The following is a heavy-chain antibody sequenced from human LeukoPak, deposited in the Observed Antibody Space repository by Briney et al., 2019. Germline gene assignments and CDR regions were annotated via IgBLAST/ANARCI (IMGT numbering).Heavy chain of an antibody. CDR3: ARGDGYDFFDY. Sequence: GGPLRLSCAASGFTFSTYTMNWVRQAPGKGLEWVASIRSSSSYIQSDLVKGRFTISRDNAKNSLLLQMNSLRAEDTAVYYCARGDGYDFFDYWGQGNMVTVSS. D-gene: IGHD5-24*01. CDR2: IRSSSSYI. J-gene: IGHJ4*02. V-gene: IGHV3-21*01. CDR1: GFTFSTYT.